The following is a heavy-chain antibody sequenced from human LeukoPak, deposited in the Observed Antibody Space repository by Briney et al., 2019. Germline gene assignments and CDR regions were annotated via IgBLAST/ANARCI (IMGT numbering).Heavy chain of an antibody. CDR1: GGSISSSSYY. D-gene: IGHD1-20*01. Sequence: NPSETLPLTCTVSGGSISSSSYYWGWIRQPPGKGPEWIGSIYYSGSTYYNPSLKSRVTISVDTSKNQFSLKLSSVTAADTAVYYCARVAVITGTWIDYWGQGTLVTVSS. CDR2: IYYSGST. J-gene: IGHJ4*02. CDR3: ARVAVITGTWIDY. V-gene: IGHV4-39*07.